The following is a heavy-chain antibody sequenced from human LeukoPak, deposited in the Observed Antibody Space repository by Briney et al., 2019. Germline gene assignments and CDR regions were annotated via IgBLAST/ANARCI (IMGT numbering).Heavy chain of an antibody. CDR2: LYPGDSNT. CDR1: GYSFAIYW. V-gene: IGHV5-51*01. D-gene: IGHD6-19*01. CDR3: ARVRSGDTSGWYYFDS. Sequence: GESLKISCKGSGYSFAIYWIGWVRQMPGKGLEWMGILYPGDSNTRYSPSFQGQVTIPVDKSISTAYLQWSSLKASDTAMYYCARVRSGDTSGWYYFDSWGQGTLVTVSS. J-gene: IGHJ4*02.